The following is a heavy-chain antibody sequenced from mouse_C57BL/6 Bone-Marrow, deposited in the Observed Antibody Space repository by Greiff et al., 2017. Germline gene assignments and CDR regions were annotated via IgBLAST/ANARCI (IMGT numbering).Heavy chain of an antibody. V-gene: IGHV5-9*01. CDR2: ISGGGGNT. CDR1: GFTFSSYT. Sequence: DVQLVESGGGLVKPGGSLKLSCAASGFTFSSYTMSWVRQTPEKRLEWVATISGGGGNTYYPDSVKGRFTISRDNAKNTLYLQMSSLRSEDTALYYCARRDYYGSSDYAMDYWGQGTSVTVSS. CDR3: ARRDYYGSSDYAMDY. D-gene: IGHD1-1*01. J-gene: IGHJ4*01.